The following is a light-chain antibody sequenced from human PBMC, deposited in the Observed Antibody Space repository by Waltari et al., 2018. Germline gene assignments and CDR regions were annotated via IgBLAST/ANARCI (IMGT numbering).Light chain of an antibody. V-gene: IGLV4-69*01. Sequence: QLVLTQSPSASASLGASVKLTCTLSSGHSSNIIAWLQQQPGKGPRYLMKVNSDGSHRKGDYILDRFSGSRSGAERYLTSSCLQSEGEADYYCETGGHGTWVFGGGTKLTVL. J-gene: IGLJ3*02. CDR3: ETGGHGTWV. CDR2: VNSDGSH. CDR1: SGHSSNI.